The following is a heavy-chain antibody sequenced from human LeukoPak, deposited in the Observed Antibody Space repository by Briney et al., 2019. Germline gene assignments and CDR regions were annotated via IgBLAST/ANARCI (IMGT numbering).Heavy chain of an antibody. V-gene: IGHV3-9*01. J-gene: IGHJ4*02. CDR1: GFAFDDYA. CDR3: TKVHNTAIVGGFDS. CDR2: ISWSGASI. Sequence: GGSLRLSCAASGFAFDDYAMYWVRQAPGKGPEWVSVISWSGASIVYADSVKGRFIVSRDNAKNSLYLQMNSLRPEDTAFYYCTKVHNTAIVGGFDSWGQGALVTVSS. D-gene: IGHD5-18*01.